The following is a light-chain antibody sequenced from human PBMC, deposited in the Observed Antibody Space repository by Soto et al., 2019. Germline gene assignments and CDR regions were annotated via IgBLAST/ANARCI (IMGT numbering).Light chain of an antibody. Sequence: SYELTQPPSVSVAPGKTARITCGGNNIGSKSVHWYQQKPGQAPVLVIYYDSDRPSGSPERFSGSNSGNTATLTISRVEAGDEADYYCQVWDSSSDHAVFGGGTQLTVL. V-gene: IGLV3-21*04. CDR3: QVWDSSSDHAV. CDR1: NIGSKS. CDR2: YDS. J-gene: IGLJ7*01.